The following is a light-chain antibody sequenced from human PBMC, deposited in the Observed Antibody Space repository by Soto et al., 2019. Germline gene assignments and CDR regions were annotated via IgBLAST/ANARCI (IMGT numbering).Light chain of an antibody. CDR3: QQYERWPPWT. J-gene: IGKJ1*01. CDR1: ESVSSR. CDR2: GAS. V-gene: IGKV3-15*01. Sequence: EVVLTQSPATLSLSPGERATLSCRASESVSSRVAWYRQKPGQAPRLLISGASTRATGTPARFIGSGSGTDFTLTISSLQSEDFAIYHCQQYERWPPWTFGQGTKVDIK.